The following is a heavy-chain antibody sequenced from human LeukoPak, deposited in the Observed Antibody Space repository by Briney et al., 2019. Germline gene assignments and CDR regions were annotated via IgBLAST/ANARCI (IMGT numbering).Heavy chain of an antibody. J-gene: IGHJ3*02. V-gene: IGHV4-4*08. CDR3: AKEGMGSEATTADGAFDI. D-gene: IGHD1-26*01. CDR2: LYDTGMT. Sequence: SETLSLTCTVSGGSISVYHWSWIRQPPGKGLEWIGYLYDTGMTNYSPSLKSRVTISVDTSNNQISLKLTPVTAADTAIYFCAKEGMGSEATTADGAFDIWGQGTTVTVSS. CDR1: GGSISVYH.